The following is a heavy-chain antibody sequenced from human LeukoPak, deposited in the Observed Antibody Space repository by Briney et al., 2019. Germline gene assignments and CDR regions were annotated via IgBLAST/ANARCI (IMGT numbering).Heavy chain of an antibody. Sequence: ASVKVSCKASGYTFTSYAMNWVRQAPGQGREWMGWINTNTGDPTYAQGFTGRFVFSLDTSVSTAYLQISRLKAEGTAVYYCARDQLEWFGELLSFDYWGQGTLVTVSS. D-gene: IGHD3-10*01. V-gene: IGHV7-4-1*02. J-gene: IGHJ4*02. CDR1: GYTFTSYA. CDR3: ARDQLEWFGELLSFDY. CDR2: INTNTGDP.